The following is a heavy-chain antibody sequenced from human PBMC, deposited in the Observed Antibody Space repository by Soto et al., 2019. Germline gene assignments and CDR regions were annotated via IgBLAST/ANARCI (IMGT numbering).Heavy chain of an antibody. V-gene: IGHV3-53*01. Sequence: PGGSLRLSCAASGFTVSSNYMSWVRQAPGKGLEWVSVIYSGGSTYYADSVKGRFIISRDNSKNTLYLQMNSLRAEDTAVYYCARDLRYCSSTSCYTRRNYYYGMDVWGQGTTVTVSS. J-gene: IGHJ6*02. D-gene: IGHD2-2*02. CDR1: GFTVSSNY. CDR2: IYSGGST. CDR3: ARDLRYCSSTSCYTRRNYYYGMDV.